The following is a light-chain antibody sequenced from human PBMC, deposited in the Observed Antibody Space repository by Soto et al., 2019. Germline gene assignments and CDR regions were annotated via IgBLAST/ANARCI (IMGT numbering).Light chain of an antibody. CDR1: SSDVGIYNY. CDR2: EVT. Sequence: QSALTQPASVSGSPGQSIAISCTGSSSDVGIYNYVSWYQQHPGKVPKLIIYEVTNRPSGVSNRFSGSKSGNTASLTISGLQAEDEADYYCSSYTTSSPRVFGTGTKVNV. CDR3: SSYTTSSPRV. V-gene: IGLV2-14*01. J-gene: IGLJ1*01.